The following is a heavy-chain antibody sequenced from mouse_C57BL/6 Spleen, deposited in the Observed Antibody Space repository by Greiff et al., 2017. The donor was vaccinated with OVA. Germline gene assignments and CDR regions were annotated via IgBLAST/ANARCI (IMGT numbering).Heavy chain of an antibody. V-gene: IGHV1-80*01. CDR3: ARSVLGYWYFDV. J-gene: IGHJ1*03. Sequence: QVQLQQSGAELVKPGASVKISCKASGYAFSSYWMNWVKQRPGKGLEWIGQIYPGDGDTNYNGKFKGKATLTADKSSSTAYMQLSSLTSEDSAVYFCARSVLGYWYFDVWGTGTTVTVSS. CDR1: GYAFSSYW. D-gene: IGHD4-1*01. CDR2: IYPGDGDT.